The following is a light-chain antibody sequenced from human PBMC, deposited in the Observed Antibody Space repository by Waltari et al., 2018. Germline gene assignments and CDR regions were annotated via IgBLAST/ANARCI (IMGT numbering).Light chain of an antibody. J-gene: IGLJ2*01. CDR2: DNN. Sequence: QSVLTQPPSVSAAPGQKVTISCSGSSSNIGTNYVSWYQQLPGTAPKLLIYDNNKRPSVIPDRFSGSKSGTSATLGITGLQTGDEADYYCGTWDSSLSSVVFGGGTKLTVL. CDR1: SSNIGTNY. V-gene: IGLV1-51*01. CDR3: GTWDSSLSSVV.